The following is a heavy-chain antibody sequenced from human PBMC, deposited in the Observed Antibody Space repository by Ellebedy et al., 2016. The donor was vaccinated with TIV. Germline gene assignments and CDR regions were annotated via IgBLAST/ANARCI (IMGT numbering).Heavy chain of an antibody. J-gene: IGHJ4*02. CDR1: GFTFRSHG. V-gene: IGHV3-30*03. CDR3: ARGGSSGSSDY. CDR2: ISSDGSNK. D-gene: IGHD3-10*01. Sequence: GESLKISXVAPGFTFRSHGIYCVRQAPGKGLEWVAVISSDGSNKYYADSVKGRFTISRDNSKNTLYLQMNSLRTDDMAVYYCARGGSSGSSDYWGQGTLVTVSS.